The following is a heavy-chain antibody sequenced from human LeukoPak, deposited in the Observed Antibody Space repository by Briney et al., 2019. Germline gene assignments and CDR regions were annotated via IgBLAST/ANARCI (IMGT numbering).Heavy chain of an antibody. J-gene: IGHJ4*02. CDR3: ANLPLSGWFDY. CDR1: GFTFSSYS. V-gene: IGHV3-48*01. CDR2: ISSSSSTI. Sequence: GGSLRLSCAASGFTFSSYSMNWVRQAPGKGLEWVSYISSSSSTIYYADSVKGRFTISRDNSKNTLYLQMNSLRAEDTAVYYRANLPLSGWFDYWGQGTLVTVSS. D-gene: IGHD6-19*01.